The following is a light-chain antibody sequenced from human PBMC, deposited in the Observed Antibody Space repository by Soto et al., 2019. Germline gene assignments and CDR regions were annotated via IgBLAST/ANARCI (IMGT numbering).Light chain of an antibody. Sequence: DFVMTQSPDSLTMSLGERATINCKSSQSVLSSSNNKNYLAWYQRRPGQPPKLLIYWASTRESGVPDRFSGSGFGTDFTLTISGLQAEDVAVYYCQQYYSTPLTFGGGTKVDIK. CDR2: WAS. V-gene: IGKV4-1*01. J-gene: IGKJ4*01. CDR3: QQYYSTPLT. CDR1: QSVLSSSNNKNY.